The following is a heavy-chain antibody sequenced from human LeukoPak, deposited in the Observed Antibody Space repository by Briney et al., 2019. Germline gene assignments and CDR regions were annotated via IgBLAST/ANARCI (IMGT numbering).Heavy chain of an antibody. V-gene: IGHV3-74*01. D-gene: IGHD6-13*01. J-gene: IGHJ4*02. CDR2: INSDGSST. CDR1: GFTFSSYW. Sequence: GGSLRLSCAASGFTFSSYWMHWVRQAPGKGLVWVSRINSDGSSTSYADSVKGRFTIPRDNAKNTLYLQMNSLRAEDTAVYYCALPSSSWYFDYWGQGTLVTVSS. CDR3: ALPSSSWYFDY.